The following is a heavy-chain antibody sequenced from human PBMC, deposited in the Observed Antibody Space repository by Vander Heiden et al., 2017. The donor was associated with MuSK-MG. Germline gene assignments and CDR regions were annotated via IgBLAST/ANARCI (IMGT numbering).Heavy chain of an antibody. D-gene: IGHD3-16*01. CDR3: AHLGGVGQLDS. CDR1: GGSMSTYF. CDR2: IHYSGSN. Sequence: QVQLQESGPGLVKPSETLSLTCTVSGGSMSTYFWSWVRQPPGKGLEWIGYIHYSGSNNYNPPLKGRVTISVNTSKKQFSLKLESVTAADTAVYFCAHLGGVGQLDSWGQGTLVTVSS. J-gene: IGHJ5*01. V-gene: IGHV4-59*08.